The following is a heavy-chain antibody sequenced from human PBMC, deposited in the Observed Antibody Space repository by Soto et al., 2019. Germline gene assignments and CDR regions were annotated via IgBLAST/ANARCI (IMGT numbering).Heavy chain of an antibody. CDR3: AMVDNYVTPTPQDV. CDR1: GYIFVNYG. CDR2: ISPYSGNT. V-gene: IGHV1-18*01. Sequence: QVQLVQSGDEVRKPGSSVKVSCKASGYIFVNYGIAWVRLVPGQGLEWMGWISPYSGNTHYASKVQGGVTMTTDTSPSTAYMDLGSLKSDDTAVYYCAMVDNYVTPTPQDVWGQETTVTVSS. J-gene: IGHJ6*02. D-gene: IGHD3-16*01.